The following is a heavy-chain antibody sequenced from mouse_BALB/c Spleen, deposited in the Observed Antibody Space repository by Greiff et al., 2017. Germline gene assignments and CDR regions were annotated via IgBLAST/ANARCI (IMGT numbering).Heavy chain of an antibody. CDR2: ICPGSGST. V-gene: IGHV1S22*01. Sequence: LQQPGSELVRPAASVSMSCKASGYTFTSYWMHWVQQRPGQGLEWIGNICPGSGSTNYDAKFKSKATHTVDTSSSTAYMQLSSLTSEDSAVYYCLYGNALDYWGQGTLVTVSA. J-gene: IGHJ3*01. CDR1: GYTFTSYW. CDR3: LYGNALDY. D-gene: IGHD2-1*01.